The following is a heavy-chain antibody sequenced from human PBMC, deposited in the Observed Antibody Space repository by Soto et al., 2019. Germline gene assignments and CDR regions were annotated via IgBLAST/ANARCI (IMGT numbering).Heavy chain of an antibody. CDR2: IIGNGTIT. Sequence: EVQLLESGGGLVQSGESLRLSCEASGFTFSNVAMSWVRQAPGKGLEWVSVIIGNGTITYNADSVKGRFTISRDNTKNTLFLQVNSLRVEDTAVYYCARFMGEDPDYGMDVWGQGTTVTVSS. D-gene: IGHD3-3*01. CDR1: GFTFSNVA. V-gene: IGHV3-23*01. CDR3: ARFMGEDPDYGMDV. J-gene: IGHJ6*02.